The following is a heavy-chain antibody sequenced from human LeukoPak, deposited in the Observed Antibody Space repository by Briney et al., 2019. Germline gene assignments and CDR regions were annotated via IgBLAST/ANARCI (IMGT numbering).Heavy chain of an antibody. V-gene: IGHV3-30*04. D-gene: IGHD2-15*01. Sequence: GGSLRLSCAVSGFTFSSYAMHWGRQAPGKGLEGGAVISYDGSNKYYADSVKARFTIYRTNSKNTLYLQMNSLRTEDTAVYYCASGGYCSVGSCQGDAFDIWGQGTMVTVSS. CDR1: GFTFSSYA. J-gene: IGHJ3*02. CDR3: ASGGYCSVGSCQGDAFDI. CDR2: ISYDGSNK.